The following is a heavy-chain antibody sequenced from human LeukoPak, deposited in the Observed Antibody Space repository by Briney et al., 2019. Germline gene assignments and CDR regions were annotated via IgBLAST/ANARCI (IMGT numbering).Heavy chain of an antibody. V-gene: IGHV1-18*01. CDR3: ARFLESVDYCSSTSCRYYGMDV. Sequence: ASVKVSCKASGYTFTSYGISWVRQAPGQGLEWMGWISANNGNTNYAQKLQGRVTMTTDTSTSTAYMELRSLRSDDTAVYYCARFLESVDYCSSTSCRYYGMDVWGQGTTVTVSS. CDR2: ISANNGNT. J-gene: IGHJ6*02. CDR1: GYTFTSYG. D-gene: IGHD2-2*01.